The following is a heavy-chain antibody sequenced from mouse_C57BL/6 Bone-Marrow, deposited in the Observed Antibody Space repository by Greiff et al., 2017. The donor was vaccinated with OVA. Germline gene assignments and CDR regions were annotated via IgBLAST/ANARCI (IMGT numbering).Heavy chain of an antibody. CDR1: EYEFPSHD. CDR3: ARRGSMMVTDWFAY. CDR2: INSDGGST. D-gene: IGHD2-3*01. Sequence: VQLKESGGGLVQPGESLKLSCESNEYEFPSHDMSWVRKTPEKRLELVAAINSDGGSTYYPDTMERRFIISRDNTKKTLYLQMSSLRSEDTALYYCARRGSMMVTDWFAYWGQGTLVTVSA. V-gene: IGHV5-2*01. J-gene: IGHJ3*01.